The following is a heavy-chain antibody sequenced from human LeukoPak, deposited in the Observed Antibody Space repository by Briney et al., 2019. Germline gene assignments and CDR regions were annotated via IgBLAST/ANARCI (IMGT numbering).Heavy chain of an antibody. CDR1: GGSISSSSYY. V-gene: IGHV4-39*07. J-gene: IGHJ6*03. CDR3: ARTEKTGIAARVYYYYMDV. CDR2: IYYSGST. Sequence: PSETLSLTCTVSGGSISSSSYYWGWIRQPPGKGLEWIGSIYYSGSTYYNPSLKSRVTISVDTSKNQFSLKLSSVTAADTAVYYCARTEKTGIAARVYYYYMDVWGKGTTVTVSS. D-gene: IGHD6-6*01.